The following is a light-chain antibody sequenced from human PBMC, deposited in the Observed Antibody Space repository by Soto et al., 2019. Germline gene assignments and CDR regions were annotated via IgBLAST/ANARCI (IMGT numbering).Light chain of an antibody. J-gene: IGKJ2*02. CDR1: QSVTSNY. V-gene: IGKV3-20*01. CDR3: QQYGGSPPST. CDR2: DAS. Sequence: ESVLTQSPDTLSLSPGERATLSCRASQSVTSNYLAWYQQKPGQAPRLLISDASPRATGIPDRFSGGGSGTDFTLTISRLEPEDFAVYHCQQYGGSPPSTFGQGTRLEIK.